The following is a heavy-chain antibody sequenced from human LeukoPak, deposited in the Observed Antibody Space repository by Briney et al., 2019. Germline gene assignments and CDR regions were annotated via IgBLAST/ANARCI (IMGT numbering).Heavy chain of an antibody. CDR1: GGSISTYY. Sequence: PSETLSLTCSVSGGSISTYYWSWVRQPPGKGLEWIGYVYDSGATNYNPSLKSRLTISVDTSKNQFSLKLRSVTAADTAVYYCARGYTAMSRNYYYGMDVWGQGTTVTVSS. V-gene: IGHV4-59*01. J-gene: IGHJ6*02. D-gene: IGHD5-18*01. CDR2: VYDSGAT. CDR3: ARGYTAMSRNYYYGMDV.